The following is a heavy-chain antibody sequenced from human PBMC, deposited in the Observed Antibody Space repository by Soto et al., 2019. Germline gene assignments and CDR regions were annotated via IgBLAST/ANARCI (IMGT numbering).Heavy chain of an antibody. CDR1: GGTFGDYG. CDR2: ILPVFRTP. CDR3: ARDDGEGGMDV. D-gene: IGHD3-10*01. V-gene: IGHV1-69*01. Sequence: QMHLVQSGPEVRKPGSSVKVSCKASGGTFGDYGIDWVRQAPGHGLEWMGGILPVFRTPRNARKFEGRVSLTVDEVTNTAFMELNSLRPEDTATYYCARDDGEGGMDVWGQGPTVIVSS. J-gene: IGHJ6*02.